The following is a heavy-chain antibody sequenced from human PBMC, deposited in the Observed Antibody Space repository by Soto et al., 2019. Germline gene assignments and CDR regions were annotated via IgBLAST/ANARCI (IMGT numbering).Heavy chain of an antibody. J-gene: IGHJ6*02. CDR3: ASFAGTLVRGGRSSPYEMDV. Sequence: QVLLVQSGPEVKKPGSSVKVSCKASGGTFNNYAINWVRQAPGKGLEWMGGIIPTFGTGNHAQKFQGRVTSPADDSPTTAYMELNSLRSEDTAIYYCASFAGTLVRGGRSSPYEMDVWGQGTTVIVSS. V-gene: IGHV1-69*01. D-gene: IGHD3-10*01. CDR1: GGTFNNYA. CDR2: IIPTFGTG.